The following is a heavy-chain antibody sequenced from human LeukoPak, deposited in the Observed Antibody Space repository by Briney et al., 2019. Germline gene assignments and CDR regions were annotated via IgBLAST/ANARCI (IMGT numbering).Heavy chain of an antibody. J-gene: IGHJ4*02. CDR2: INSDGSST. D-gene: IGHD6-13*01. CDR3: ARDARIAAAGQKGY. Sequence: PGGSLRLSCAASGFTFSSYWMHWVRQAPGKGLVWVSRINSDGSSTTYADSVKGRFTISRDNAKNTLYLQMNSLRAEDTAIYYCARDARIAAAGQKGYWGQGTLVTVSS. V-gene: IGHV3-74*01. CDR1: GFTFSSYW.